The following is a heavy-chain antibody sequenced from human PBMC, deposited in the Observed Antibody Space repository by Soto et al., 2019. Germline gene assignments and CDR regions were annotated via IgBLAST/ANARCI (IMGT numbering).Heavy chain of an antibody. CDR3: ARANTVNAGGRGALGY. V-gene: IGHV1-8*01. Sequence: QVQLVQSGAEVKNPGASVKVSCKTSGYTFTSYDINWVRQATGPGLEWMGWMNPNSGNTVYAQKFQGRVTMTRTTSISTAYMELSSMRSEDTAVYYFARANTVNAGGRGALGYCGQGTLVTVSS. CDR2: MNPNSGNT. J-gene: IGHJ4*02. CDR1: GYTFTSYD. D-gene: IGHD4-17*01.